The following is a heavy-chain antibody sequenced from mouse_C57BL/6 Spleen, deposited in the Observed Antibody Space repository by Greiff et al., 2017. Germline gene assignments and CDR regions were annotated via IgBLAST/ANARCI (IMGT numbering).Heavy chain of an antibody. CDR3: ASVPVSGAMDY. CDR2: ISDGGSYT. CDR1: GFTFSSYA. Sequence: VQLKESGGGLVKPGGSLKLSCAASGFTFSSYAMSWVRQTPETRLEWVATISDGGSYTYYPDNVKGRFTISRDNAKNNLYLQLSNLKSEDTAMYYCASVPVSGAMDYWGQGTSVTVSS. D-gene: IGHD2-5*01. V-gene: IGHV5-4*01. J-gene: IGHJ4*01.